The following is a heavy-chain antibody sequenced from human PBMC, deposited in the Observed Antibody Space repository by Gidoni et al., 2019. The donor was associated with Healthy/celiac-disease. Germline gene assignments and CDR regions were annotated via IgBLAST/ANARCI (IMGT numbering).Heavy chain of an antibody. CDR2: IYRGGST. D-gene: IGHD3-22*01. J-gene: IGHJ5*02. CDR3: ARDYYDSSGYRGFDP. V-gene: IGHV3-53*02. CDR1: GFTVSSNY. Sequence: EVQLVETGGGLIQPGGSLRLSCSASGFTVSSNYMSWVRQAPGKGLEWVSVIYRGGSTYYADSVKGRFTISRDNSKNTLYLQMNSLRAEDTAVYYCARDYYDSSGYRGFDPWGQGTLVTVSS.